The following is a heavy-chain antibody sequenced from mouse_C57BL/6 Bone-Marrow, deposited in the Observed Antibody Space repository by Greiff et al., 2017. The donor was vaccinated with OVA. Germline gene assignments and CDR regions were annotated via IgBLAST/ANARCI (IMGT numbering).Heavy chain of an antibody. CDR3: TRATYDYPYYYAMDY. D-gene: IGHD2-4*01. Sequence: EVQVVESGEGLVKPGGSLKLSCAASGFTFSSYSMSWVRQTPEKRLEWVAYISSGGDYTYYADTVKGRFTISRDNARNTLYLQMSSLKSEDTAMYYCTRATYDYPYYYAMDYWGQGTSVTVSA. CDR2: ISSGGDYT. V-gene: IGHV5-9-1*02. CDR1: GFTFSSYS. J-gene: IGHJ4*01.